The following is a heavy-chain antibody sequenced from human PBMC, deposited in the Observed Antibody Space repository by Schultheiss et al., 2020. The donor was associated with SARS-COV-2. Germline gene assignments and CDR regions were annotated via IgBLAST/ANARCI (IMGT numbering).Heavy chain of an antibody. J-gene: IGHJ4*02. CDR1: GFTFSSYA. D-gene: IGHD1-26*01. Sequence: GESLKISCAASGFTFSSYAMSWVRQAPGKGLEWVSAISGSGGSTYYADSVKGRFTISRDNSKNTLYLQMNSLRAEDTAVYYCAKDTTGGREPYYFDYWGQGTLVTVSS. CDR3: AKDTTGGREPYYFDY. V-gene: IGHV3-23*01. CDR2: ISGSGGST.